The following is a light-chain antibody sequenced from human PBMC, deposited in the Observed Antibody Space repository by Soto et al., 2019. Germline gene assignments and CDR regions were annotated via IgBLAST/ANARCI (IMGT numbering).Light chain of an antibody. V-gene: IGLV2-14*01. Sequence: QSALTQPASVSGSPGQSITISCTGTSSDVGGYNYVSWHQQHPGKAPKLMIYDVSNRPSGVSNRFSGSKSGNTASLTISGLQAEGEADYYCSSYTSSSTRVFGGGTKVTVL. J-gene: IGLJ2*01. CDR2: DVS. CDR3: SSYTSSSTRV. CDR1: SSDVGGYNY.